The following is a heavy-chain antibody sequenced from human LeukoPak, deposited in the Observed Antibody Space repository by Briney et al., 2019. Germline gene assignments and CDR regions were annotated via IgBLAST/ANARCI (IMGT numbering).Heavy chain of an antibody. CDR1: GYTFTTYA. J-gene: IGHJ4*02. CDR2: ISTYNGNT. D-gene: IGHD3-3*01. V-gene: IGHV1-18*01. Sequence: ASVKVSCKASGYTFTTYAISWVRQAPGQGLEWMGWISTYNGNTNYAQKFQGRVTLTTDTSTSTAYMELRSLRSDDTAVYYCARSGVDFWSGYSSQNWGQGTLVTVSS. CDR3: ARSGVDFWSGYSSQN.